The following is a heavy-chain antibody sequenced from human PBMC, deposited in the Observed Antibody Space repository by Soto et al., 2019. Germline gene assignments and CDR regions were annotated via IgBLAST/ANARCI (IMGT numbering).Heavy chain of an antibody. V-gene: IGHV3-30-3*01. D-gene: IGHD4-17*01. Sequence: QVQLVESGGGVVQPGRSLRLSCAASGFTFSSYAMHWVRQAPGKGLEWVAVISYDGSNKYYADSVKGRFTISRDNSKNTLYLQMNSLRAEDTAVYYCARGGPTVTLEYYFDYWGQGTLVTVSS. J-gene: IGHJ4*02. CDR1: GFTFSSYA. CDR3: ARGGPTVTLEYYFDY. CDR2: ISYDGSNK.